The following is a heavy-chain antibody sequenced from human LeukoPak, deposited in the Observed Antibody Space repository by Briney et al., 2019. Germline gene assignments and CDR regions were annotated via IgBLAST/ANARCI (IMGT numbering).Heavy chain of an antibody. Sequence: QPGGSLRLSCAASGFTISGYWMHWVRQAPGKGLVWVSRISGDGSITAYADSVKGRFTISRDNAKNSLYLQVNSLRAEDTAVYYCARPTIAAAGNFEYWGQGTLVTVSS. CDR2: ISGDGSIT. CDR1: GFTISGYW. V-gene: IGHV3-74*01. D-gene: IGHD6-13*01. J-gene: IGHJ4*02. CDR3: ARPTIAAAGNFEY.